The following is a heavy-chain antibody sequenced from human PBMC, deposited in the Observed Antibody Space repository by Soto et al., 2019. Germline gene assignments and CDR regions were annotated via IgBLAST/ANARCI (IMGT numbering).Heavy chain of an antibody. CDR1: GFTFSSYG. V-gene: IGHV3-33*06. D-gene: IGHD1-26*01. Sequence: PGGSLRLSCAASGFTFSSYGMHWVRQAPGKGLEWVAVIWYDGSKKYYVDSVKGRFTVSRDNSKNTLYLQMNSLRAEDTAVYYCAKSLCGGYRFDYWGQGTLVTVSS. CDR2: IWYDGSKK. CDR3: AKSLCGGYRFDY. J-gene: IGHJ4*02.